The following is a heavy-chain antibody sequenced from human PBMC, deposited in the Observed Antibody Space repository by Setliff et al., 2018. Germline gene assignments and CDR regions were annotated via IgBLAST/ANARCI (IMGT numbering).Heavy chain of an antibody. CDR2: IITNTGKT. V-gene: IGHV1-18*01. D-gene: IGHD3-22*01. CDR3: ARDLDYQYYYETSGRDAFDI. CDR1: GYTFTNYG. Sequence: GASVKVSCKASGYTFTNYGFTWVRQAPGQGLEWMGMIITNTGKTSYPKKFQGRVTMTTDTYTGTGYMELRSLTSDDTAVYYCARDLDYQYYYETSGRDAFDIWGLGTMVTVSS. J-gene: IGHJ3*02.